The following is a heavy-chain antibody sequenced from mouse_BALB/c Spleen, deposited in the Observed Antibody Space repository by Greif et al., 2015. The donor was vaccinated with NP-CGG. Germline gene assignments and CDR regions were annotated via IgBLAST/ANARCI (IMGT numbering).Heavy chain of an antibody. CDR2: ISNGGGST. V-gene: IGHV5-12-2*01. Sequence: DVQLVESGGGLVQPGGSLKLSCAASGFTFSSYTMSWVRQTPEKRLEWVAYISNGGGSTYYPDTVKGRFTISRDNAKNTLYLQMSSLKSEDTAMYYCARTGTRGLLDYWGQGTSVTVSS. CDR3: ARTGTRGLLDY. D-gene: IGHD4-1*01. J-gene: IGHJ4*01. CDR1: GFTFSSYT.